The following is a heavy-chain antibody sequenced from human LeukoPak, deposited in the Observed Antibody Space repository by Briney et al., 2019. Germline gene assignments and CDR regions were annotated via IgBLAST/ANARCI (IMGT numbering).Heavy chain of an antibody. J-gene: IGHJ6*02. V-gene: IGHV3-23*01. Sequence: GGSLRLSCAASGFIFSSYAMNWVRQAPGKGLEWDSAINDGGGRTYYADSVKGRFTISRDNAKNTLYLQMNSLRAEDTAVYYCARAEYCYYCGMDVWGQGTTVIVSS. CDR3: ARAEYCYYCGMDV. CDR1: GFIFSSYA. CDR2: INDGGGRT. D-gene: IGHD2/OR15-2a*01.